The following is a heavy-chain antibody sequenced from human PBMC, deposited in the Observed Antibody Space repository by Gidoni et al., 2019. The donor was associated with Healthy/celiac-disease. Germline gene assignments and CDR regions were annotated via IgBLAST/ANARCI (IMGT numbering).Heavy chain of an antibody. J-gene: IGHJ4*02. Sequence: EVQLVESGGGLVQHGGSVRLSCAGSGFTVRGHDMCWVRTAPGKGLEWVSVIDSCGSTYYADSVNGRFTISRDNSKNTLYLQMNSLIAEDTAVYYCARDQKKDYYDSSGYSDYWGQGTLVTVSS. CDR3: ARDQKKDYYDSSGYSDY. CDR1: GFTVRGHD. D-gene: IGHD3-22*01. CDR2: IDSCGST. V-gene: IGHV3-66*02.